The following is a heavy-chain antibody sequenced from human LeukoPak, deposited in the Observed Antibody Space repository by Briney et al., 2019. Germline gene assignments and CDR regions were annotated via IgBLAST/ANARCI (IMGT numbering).Heavy chain of an antibody. J-gene: IGHJ6*02. CDR1: GYTFTGYY. D-gene: IGHD2-2*02. Sequence: GASVKVSCKASGYTFTGYYMHWVREAPGQGLEWMGWINPNSGGTNYAQKFQGRVTMTRDTSISTAYMELSRLRSDDTAVYYCARERVGLGYCSSTSCYNYHYYGMDVWGQGTTVTVSS. V-gene: IGHV1-2*02. CDR3: ARERVGLGYCSSTSCYNYHYYGMDV. CDR2: INPNSGGT.